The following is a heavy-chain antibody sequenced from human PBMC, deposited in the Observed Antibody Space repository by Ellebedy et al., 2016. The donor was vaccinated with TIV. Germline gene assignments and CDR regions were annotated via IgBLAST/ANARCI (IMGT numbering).Heavy chain of an antibody. CDR3: ALMCAYGDYGLY. D-gene: IGHD4-17*01. J-gene: IGHJ4*02. CDR2: IDLDDDK. CDR1: GFSLTTDGMC. Sequence: SGPTLVKPTQTLTLTCTFSGFSLTTDGMCVIWIRQPPGKALEWLALIDLDDDKYYITSLKTRLTISKDTSRNQVVLTITNMDHVDTATYYCALMCAYGDYGLYWGQGTLVTVTP. V-gene: IGHV2-70*01.